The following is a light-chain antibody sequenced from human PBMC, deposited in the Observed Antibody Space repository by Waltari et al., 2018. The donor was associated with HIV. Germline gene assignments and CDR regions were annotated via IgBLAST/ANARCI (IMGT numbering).Light chain of an antibody. Sequence: QSALTQPASVSGPPGQSITISCTGTSSDVGGYNFVSWYRQHPGKAPKLMIYDVSNRPSGVSNRFSGSKSGNTASLTISGLQAEDEADYYCSSYTSTYVFGTGTKVTVL. V-gene: IGLV2-14*01. CDR3: SSYTSTYV. CDR2: DVS. CDR1: SSDVGGYNF. J-gene: IGLJ1*01.